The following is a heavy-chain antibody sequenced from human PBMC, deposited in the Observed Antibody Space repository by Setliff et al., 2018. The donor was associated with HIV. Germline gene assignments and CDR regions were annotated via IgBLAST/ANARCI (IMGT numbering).Heavy chain of an antibody. CDR1: GGSFSGYY. CDR3: ARRGRDGVLIVFATGFDP. CDR2: INHSGSS. D-gene: IGHD2-8*01. J-gene: IGHJ5*02. V-gene: IGHV4-34*01. Sequence: SETLSLTCSVFGGSFSGYYWSWIRQPPGKELEWIGEINHSGSSKYNPSLQSRVTISVDTSKNQFSLKLNSVTAADTAVYYCARRGRDGVLIVFATGFDPWGQGTLVTVSS.